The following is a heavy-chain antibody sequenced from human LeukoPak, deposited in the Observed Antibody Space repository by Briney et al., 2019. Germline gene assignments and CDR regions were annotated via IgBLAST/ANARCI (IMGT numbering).Heavy chain of an antibody. D-gene: IGHD6-13*01. V-gene: IGHV3-7*03. CDR1: GLNFSSRW. J-gene: IGHJ4*02. CDR2: IKEDGSEK. Sequence: PGGSLRLSCAASGLNFSSRWMNWVRQAPGQGLEWVASIKEDGSEKHYVDSVKGRFTISRGNGKNSLYLQMNSLRAEDTAVYYCARDSGWWRFDFWGQGTLVTVSS. CDR3: ARDSGWWRFDF.